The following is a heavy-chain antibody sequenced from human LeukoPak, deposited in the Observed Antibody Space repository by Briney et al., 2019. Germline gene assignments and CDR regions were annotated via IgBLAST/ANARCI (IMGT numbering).Heavy chain of an antibody. CDR2: ISGSGGST. V-gene: IGHV3-23*01. D-gene: IGHD3-22*01. CDR3: AKDAYDSSGYYSDPFDY. Sequence: GGSLRLSCAASGFTFSSYAMSWVRQAPGKGLEWVSAISGSGGSTYYADSVKGRFTISRDNSKNTLYLQMNSLRAEDTAVYYCAKDAYDSSGYYSDPFDYCGQGTLGTVSS. CDR1: GFTFSSYA. J-gene: IGHJ4*02.